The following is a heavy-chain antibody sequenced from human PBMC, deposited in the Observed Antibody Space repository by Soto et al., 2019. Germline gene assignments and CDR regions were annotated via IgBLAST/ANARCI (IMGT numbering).Heavy chain of an antibody. CDR3: ASSYGSGYRAFDY. J-gene: IGHJ4*02. Sequence: QVQLVQSGAEVKRPGSSVKVSCKASGGTFTFYSINWVRQAPGLGLEWMGRINPILSMSNYAQRFQGRVTMTADKSTSTVYMELSSLRYEDTSTYYCASSYGSGYRAFDYWGQGALVTVSS. CDR2: INPILSMS. D-gene: IGHD3-10*01. CDR1: GGTFTFYS. V-gene: IGHV1-69*02.